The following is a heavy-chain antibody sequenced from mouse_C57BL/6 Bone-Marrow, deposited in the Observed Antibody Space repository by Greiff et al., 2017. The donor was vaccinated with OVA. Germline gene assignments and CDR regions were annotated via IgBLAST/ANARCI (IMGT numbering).Heavy chain of an antibody. J-gene: IGHJ4*01. CDR3: ARWGRYGNRGYYAMDY. D-gene: IGHD1-1*01. CDR2: IYWDDDK. V-gene: IGHV8-12*01. CDR1: GFSLNTSNMG. Sequence: QVTLKVCGPGILQSSQTLSLTCSFSGFSLNTSNMGVSWIRQPSGKGLEWLAHIYWDDDKRYNPSLKSRLTISKHTSRNQVFLKITSVDTADTATDYCARWGRYGNRGYYAMDYWGQGTSVTVSS.